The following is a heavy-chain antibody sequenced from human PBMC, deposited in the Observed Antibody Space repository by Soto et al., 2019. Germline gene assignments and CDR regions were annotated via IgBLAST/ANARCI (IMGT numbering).Heavy chain of an antibody. CDR2: IIPIFGTA. J-gene: IGHJ5*02. CDR3: ARDLGYCSSTSCYTGYNWFDP. Sequence: GASVKVSCKASGCTFSSYAISWVRQAPGQGLEWMGGIIPIFGTANYAQKFQGRVTITADESTSTAYMELSSLRSEDTAVYYCARDLGYCSSTSCYTGYNWFDPWGQGTLVTVSS. D-gene: IGHD2-2*02. CDR1: GCTFSSYA. V-gene: IGHV1-69*13.